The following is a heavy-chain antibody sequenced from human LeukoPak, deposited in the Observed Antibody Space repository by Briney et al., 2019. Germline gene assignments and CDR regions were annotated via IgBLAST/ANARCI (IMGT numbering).Heavy chain of an antibody. CDR3: AREVYYYDSSGFYYSGGFGY. CDR1: GFTFSNAW. D-gene: IGHD3-22*01. Sequence: GGSLRLSCAASGFTFSNAWMSWVRQAPGKGLEWVSAISGSGGSTYYADSVKGRFTISRDNSKNTLFLQMNSLRGEDTAVYYCAREVYYYDSSGFYYSGGFGYWGQGTLLTVSS. J-gene: IGHJ4*02. V-gene: IGHV3-23*01. CDR2: ISGSGGST.